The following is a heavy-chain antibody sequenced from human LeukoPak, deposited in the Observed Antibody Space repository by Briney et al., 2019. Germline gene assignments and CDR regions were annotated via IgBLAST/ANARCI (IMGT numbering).Heavy chain of an antibody. CDR1: GGSISSYY. J-gene: IGHJ4*02. CDR3: ASSTALSSSHY. D-gene: IGHD6-6*01. CDR2: IYYSGST. Sequence: SETLSLTCTVSGGSISSYYWSWIRQPPGKGLEWIGHIYYSGSTNYNPSLKSRVTISVDTSKNQFSLKLSSVTAADTAVYYCASSTALSSSHYWGQGTLVTVSS. V-gene: IGHV4-59*12.